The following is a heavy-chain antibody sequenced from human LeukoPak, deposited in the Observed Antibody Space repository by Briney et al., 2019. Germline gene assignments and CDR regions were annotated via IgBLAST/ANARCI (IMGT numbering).Heavy chain of an antibody. CDR1: GFTFSTYW. Sequence: GGSLRLSCAASGFTFSTYWMHWVRQAPGKGLLWVSRINSDGSSATYADSVKGRFNISRDNAKNTLYLQMNSLRAEDTAVYYCASHRVVRGVFDPWGQGTLVTVSS. J-gene: IGHJ5*02. V-gene: IGHV3-74*01. CDR3: ASHRVVRGVFDP. D-gene: IGHD3-10*01. CDR2: INSDGSSA.